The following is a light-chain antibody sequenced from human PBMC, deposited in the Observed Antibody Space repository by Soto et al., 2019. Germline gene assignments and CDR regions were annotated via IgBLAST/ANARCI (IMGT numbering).Light chain of an antibody. CDR1: QSISTY. J-gene: IGKJ2*01. CDR3: QQSFSTPYT. V-gene: IGKV1-39*01. CDR2: AAS. Sequence: DIQMTQSPSSLSPSVGDRVTITCRASQSISTYLNWYQQKPGKAPKVLIYAASSLQSGVPSRFSGSGSGTDFTLTISSLQPEDFATYYCQQSFSTPYTFGLGTKLEIK.